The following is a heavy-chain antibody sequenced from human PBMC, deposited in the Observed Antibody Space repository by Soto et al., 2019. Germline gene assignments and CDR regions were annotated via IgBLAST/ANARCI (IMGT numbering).Heavy chain of an antibody. D-gene: IGHD7-27*01. CDR1: GGSFSGYY. CDR2: INHSGST. Sequence: HVQLQQWGAGLLKPSETLSLTCAVYGGSFSGYYWSWIRQPPGKGLEWIGEINHSGSTNYNPSLKSRVTISVDTSKNQFSLKLSSVTAADTAVYYCARVGTGDQDYWGQGTLVTVSS. CDR3: ARVGTGDQDY. J-gene: IGHJ4*02. V-gene: IGHV4-34*01.